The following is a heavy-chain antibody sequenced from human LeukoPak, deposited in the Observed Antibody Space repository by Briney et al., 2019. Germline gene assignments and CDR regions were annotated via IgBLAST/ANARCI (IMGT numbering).Heavy chain of an antibody. D-gene: IGHD1-14*01. Sequence: VASVKVSCKASGYTFTGYYMHWVRQAPGQGLEWMGWISAYNGNTNYAQKLQGRVTMTTDTSTSTACMELRSLRSDDTAVYYCAREGSPTFITLDYWGQGTLVTVSS. V-gene: IGHV1-18*04. CDR3: AREGSPTFITLDY. CDR2: ISAYNGNT. CDR1: GYTFTGYY. J-gene: IGHJ4*02.